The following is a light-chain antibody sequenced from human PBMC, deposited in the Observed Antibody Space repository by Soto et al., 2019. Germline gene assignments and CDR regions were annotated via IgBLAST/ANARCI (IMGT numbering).Light chain of an antibody. V-gene: IGKV1-5*01. J-gene: IGKJ2*01. CDR1: QSISGW. CDR3: QQYSSYSS. CDR2: DAS. Sequence: DIQMTQSPSTLSASVGDRVTITCRASQSISGWLAWYQQKPGKAPNLLISDASSLESRVPSRFSGSGSGTEFTLTISGLQPDDFATYYCQQYSSYSSFGQGTKLEIK.